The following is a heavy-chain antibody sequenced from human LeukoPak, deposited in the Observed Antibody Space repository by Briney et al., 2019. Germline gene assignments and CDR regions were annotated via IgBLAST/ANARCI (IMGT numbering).Heavy chain of an antibody. Sequence: GASVKVSCKASGYTFTSYGISWVRQAPGLGREWMGWISAYNGNTNYAQKLQGRVTMTTDTSTSTAYMELRSLRSDDTAVYYCARGSGYSSSWFSDYWGQGTLVTVSS. CDR1: GYTFTSYG. J-gene: IGHJ4*02. D-gene: IGHD6-13*01. CDR3: ARGSGYSSSWFSDY. V-gene: IGHV1-18*01. CDR2: ISAYNGNT.